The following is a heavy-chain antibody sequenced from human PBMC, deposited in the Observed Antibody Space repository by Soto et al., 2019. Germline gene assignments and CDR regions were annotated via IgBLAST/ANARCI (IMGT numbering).Heavy chain of an antibody. D-gene: IGHD2-2*01. CDR1: GFTFSSYA. CDR3: SLSSRFDY. J-gene: IGHJ4*02. CDR2: TSSSGGST. Sequence: GGSLRLSCAASGFTFSSYAMRWVRQAPGKGLEWVSTTSSSGGSTYYADSVKGRFTISRDNSKNTLYLQMNSLRADDTAVYYCSLSSRFDYWGQGTQVTVSS. V-gene: IGHV3-23*01.